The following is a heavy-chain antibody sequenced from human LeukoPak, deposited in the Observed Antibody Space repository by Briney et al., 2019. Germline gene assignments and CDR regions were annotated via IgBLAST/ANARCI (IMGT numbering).Heavy chain of an antibody. Sequence: NPSETLSLTCTVSGGSISSYYWSWIRQPPGKGLEWIGYIYYSGSTNYNPSLKSRVTISVDTSKNQFSLKLSSVTAADTAVYYCARVNYDFWSGYYGDYGMDVWGQGTTVTVSS. CDR3: ARVNYDFWSGYYGDYGMDV. CDR1: GGSISSYY. D-gene: IGHD3-3*01. V-gene: IGHV4-59*01. CDR2: IYYSGST. J-gene: IGHJ6*02.